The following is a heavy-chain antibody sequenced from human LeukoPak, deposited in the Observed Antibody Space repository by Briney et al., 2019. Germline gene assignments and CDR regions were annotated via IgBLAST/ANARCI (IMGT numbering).Heavy chain of an antibody. CDR1: GGSISSGDYY. CDR2: IYYSGST. D-gene: IGHD2-2*01. CDR3: AGEIQLLPNWFDP. J-gene: IGHJ5*02. V-gene: IGHV4-30-4*01. Sequence: SETLSLTCTVSGGSISSGDYYWSWTRQPPGKGLEWIGYIYYSGSTYYNPSLKSRVTISVDTSKNQFSLKLSSVTAADTAVYYCAGEIQLLPNWFDPWGQGTLVTVSS.